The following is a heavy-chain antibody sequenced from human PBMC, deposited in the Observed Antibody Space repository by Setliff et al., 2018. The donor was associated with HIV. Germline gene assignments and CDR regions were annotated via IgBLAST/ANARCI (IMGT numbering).Heavy chain of an antibody. CDR2: INHSGRT. CDR3: ARAAAGNTGPFDL. Sequence: PSETLSLTCAVSGYSISSGYYWGWIRQPPGKGLEWIGEINHSGRTNYNPSLKSRVTISVDTSKNQFSLKLTSVTASDTAVYYCARAAAGNTGPFDLWGQGSPVTVSS. V-gene: IGHV4-38-2*01. CDR1: GYSISSGYY. D-gene: IGHD4-17*01. J-gene: IGHJ4*02.